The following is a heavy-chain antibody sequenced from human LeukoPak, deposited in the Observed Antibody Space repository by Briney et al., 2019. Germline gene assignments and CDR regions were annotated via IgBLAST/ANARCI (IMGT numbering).Heavy chain of an antibody. Sequence: SETLSLTCTVSGDSIKSIYYWGWIRQPPGRGLGWIGSMYYTGKTYSNPSLKTRVTISVDTSKNQVSLRLRSVTAADTAVYFCARMLTTPDYWGQGILVTVSS. CDR1: GDSIKSIYY. CDR3: ARMLTTPDY. CDR2: MYYTGKT. V-gene: IGHV4-39*07. J-gene: IGHJ4*02. D-gene: IGHD4-17*01.